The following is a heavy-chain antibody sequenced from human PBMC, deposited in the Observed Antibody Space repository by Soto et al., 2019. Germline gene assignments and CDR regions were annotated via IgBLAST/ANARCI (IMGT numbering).Heavy chain of an antibody. D-gene: IGHD6-19*01. Sequence: GGSLRLSCAASGFTFSSYAMHWVRQAPGKGLEWVAVISYDGSNKSYADFGKGRFTISRDNSKKTLYVQMNSLRAEDTAVYYCARIFSGHVVDGTWVHGTLAAVSS. CDR2: ISYDGSNK. CDR3: ARIFSGHVVDGT. CDR1: GFTFSSYA. V-gene: IGHV3-30-3*01. J-gene: IGHJ4*01.